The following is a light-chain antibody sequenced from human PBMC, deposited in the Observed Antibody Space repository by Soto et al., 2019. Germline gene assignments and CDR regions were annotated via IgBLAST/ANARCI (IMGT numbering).Light chain of an antibody. CDR1: QSVNIY. V-gene: IGKV3D-15*01. Sequence: EIVMTQSPATLSVSPGERATLSCRASQSVNIYLAWYQQKPGQAPRLLIFGASYRATGIPARFSGSGSGTEFNLPISRLQSEDFAVYFCQQYDDWLRLTFGGGTKVEIK. CDR2: GAS. CDR3: QQYDDWLRLT. J-gene: IGKJ4*01.